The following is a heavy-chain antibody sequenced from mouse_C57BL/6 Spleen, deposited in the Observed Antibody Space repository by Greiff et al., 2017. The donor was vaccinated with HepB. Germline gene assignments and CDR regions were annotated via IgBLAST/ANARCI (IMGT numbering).Heavy chain of an antibody. V-gene: IGHV1-69*01. J-gene: IGHJ4*01. Sequence: QVQLQQPGAELVMPGASVKLSCKASGYTFTSYWMHWVKQRPGQGLEWIGEIDPSDSYTNYNQKFKGKSTLTVDKSSSTAYMQLSSLTSEDSAVYYCARFPGTYYAMDYWGQGTSVTVSS. CDR3: ARFPGTYYAMDY. CDR2: IDPSDSYT. CDR1: GYTFTSYW.